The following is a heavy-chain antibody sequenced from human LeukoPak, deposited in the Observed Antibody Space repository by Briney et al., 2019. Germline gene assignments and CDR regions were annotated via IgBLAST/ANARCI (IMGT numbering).Heavy chain of an antibody. CDR3: ARALEATVINYYSYYTDV. Sequence: SVKVSCKASLDTFISDVISWVRQTPGQGREWMGGIFLIFVTANYAQKLRGRVTITADESPSTGYIELSSLRSEDTAVYYCARALEATVINYYSYYTDVWGKGTTVTVSS. CDR2: IFLIFVTA. V-gene: IGHV1-69*13. J-gene: IGHJ6*03. D-gene: IGHD4-11*01. CDR1: LDTFISDV.